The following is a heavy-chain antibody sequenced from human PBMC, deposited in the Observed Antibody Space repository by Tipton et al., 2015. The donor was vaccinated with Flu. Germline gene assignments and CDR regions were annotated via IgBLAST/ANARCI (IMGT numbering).Heavy chain of an antibody. CDR2: INPNSGGT. CDR3: AREAVRQIYYYYGMDV. Sequence: QLVQSGAEVKKPGASVKVSCKASGYTFTGYYMHWVRQAPGQGLEWVGWINPNSGGTNYAQKFQGRVTMTRDTSISTAYMELSRLRSDDTAVYYCAREAVRQIYYYYGMDVWGQGTTVTVSS. CDR1: GYTFTGYY. D-gene: IGHD6-6*01. V-gene: IGHV1-2*02. J-gene: IGHJ6*02.